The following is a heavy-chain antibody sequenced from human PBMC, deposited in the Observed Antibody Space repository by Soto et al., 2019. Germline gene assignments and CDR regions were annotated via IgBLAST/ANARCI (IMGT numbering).Heavy chain of an antibody. CDR3: AKVGGYCSGGSCYSTHYFDY. V-gene: IGHV3-23*01. D-gene: IGHD2-15*01. CDR1: GFTFSSYA. CDR2: ISGSGGST. Sequence: EVQLLESGGGLVQPGGSLRLSCAASGFTFSSYAMSWVRQAPGKGLEWVSAISGSGGSTYYADSVKGRFTISRDNSRNTLYLQMNSLRAEDTAVYYCAKVGGYCSGGSCYSTHYFDYWGQGTLVTASS. J-gene: IGHJ4*02.